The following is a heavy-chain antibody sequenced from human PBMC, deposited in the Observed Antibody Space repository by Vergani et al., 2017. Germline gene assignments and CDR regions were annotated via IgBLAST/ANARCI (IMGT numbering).Heavy chain of an antibody. Sequence: QVQLVESGGGVVQPGRSLRLSCAASGFTFSSYGMHWVCQAPGKGLEWVAVISYDGSNKYYADSVKGRFTISRDNSKNTLYLQMNSLRAEDTAVYYCAKDRQQLVVGGYFDYWGQGTLVTVSS. D-gene: IGHD6-6*01. J-gene: IGHJ4*02. CDR3: AKDRQQLVVGGYFDY. V-gene: IGHV3-30*18. CDR1: GFTFSSYG. CDR2: ISYDGSNK.